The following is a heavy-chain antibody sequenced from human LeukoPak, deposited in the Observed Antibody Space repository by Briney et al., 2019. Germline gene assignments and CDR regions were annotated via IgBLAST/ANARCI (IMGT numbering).Heavy chain of an antibody. D-gene: IGHD3-22*01. CDR1: GFTFSNAR. CDR2: IKSKTDGGTT. CDR3: TTVSTYSSGYFPHYHYYYYMDV. J-gene: IGHJ6*03. Sequence: PGGSLRLSCVASGFTFSNARMSWVRQAPGKGLEWVGRIKSKTDGGTTDYGAPVKGRFTISRDDSTTTLYLQMNSLKTEDTAVYYCTTVSTYSSGYFPHYHYYYYMDVWGKGTTVTVSS. V-gene: IGHV3-15*01.